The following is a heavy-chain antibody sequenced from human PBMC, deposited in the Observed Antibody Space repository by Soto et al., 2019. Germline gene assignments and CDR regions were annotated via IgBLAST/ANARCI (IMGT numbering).Heavy chain of an antibody. D-gene: IGHD2-15*01. Sequence: QVQLVQSGAEVKKPGSSVKVSCKASGGTFSSYAISWVRQAPGQGLEWMGGIIPIFGTANYAQKFQGRVTITADESTSTAYMELSSLRSEDTAVYDCARDLGYCSCGRCPPIGYYGMDVWGQGTTVTVSS. J-gene: IGHJ6*02. CDR3: ARDLGYCSCGRCPPIGYYGMDV. CDR1: GGTFSSYA. CDR2: IIPIFGTA. V-gene: IGHV1-69*01.